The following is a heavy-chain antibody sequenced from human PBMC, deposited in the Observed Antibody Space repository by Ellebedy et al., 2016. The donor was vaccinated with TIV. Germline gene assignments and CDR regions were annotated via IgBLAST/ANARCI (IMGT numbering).Heavy chain of an antibody. Sequence: SQTLSLTCXVYGGSFSGYYWSWIRQPPGKGLEWIGEINHSGSTNYNPSLKSRVTISVDTSKNQFSLKLSSVTAADTAVYYCARGRVRSHDSPFGYWGQGTLVTVSS. J-gene: IGHJ4*02. CDR1: GGSFSGYY. CDR3: ARGRVRSHDSPFGY. V-gene: IGHV4-34*01. D-gene: IGHD2-15*01. CDR2: INHSGST.